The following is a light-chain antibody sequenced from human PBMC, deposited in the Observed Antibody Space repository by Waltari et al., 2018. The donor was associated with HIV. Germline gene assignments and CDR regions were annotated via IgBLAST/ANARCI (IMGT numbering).Light chain of an antibody. CDR2: EIS. J-gene: IGLJ2*01. V-gene: IGLV2-14*01. CDR3: TSYISSASPE. Sequence: QSALTQPASVSGSPGQSLTIYCTGTGSDPRDYNSVSWYQHHPGKAPKVVIYEISNRPSGVSSRFSGSISANTASLTISGLQAEDEADYFCTSYISSASPEFGGGTKVTVL. CDR1: GSDPRDYNS.